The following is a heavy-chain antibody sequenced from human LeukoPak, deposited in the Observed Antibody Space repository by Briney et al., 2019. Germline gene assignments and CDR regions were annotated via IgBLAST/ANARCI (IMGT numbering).Heavy chain of an antibody. Sequence: GGSLRLSCAASGFTVSSNYMSWVRQAPGKGLEWVSVIYSGGSTYYADSVKGRFTISRDNSKNTLYLQMNSLGAEDTAVYYCARDRTDGALDYWGQGTLVTVSS. CDR1: GFTVSSNY. D-gene: IGHD4-17*01. V-gene: IGHV3-53*01. J-gene: IGHJ4*02. CDR2: IYSGGST. CDR3: ARDRTDGALDY.